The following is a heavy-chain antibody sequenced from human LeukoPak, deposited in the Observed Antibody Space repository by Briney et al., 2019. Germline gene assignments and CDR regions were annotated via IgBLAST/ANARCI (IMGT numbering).Heavy chain of an antibody. Sequence: PGGSLRLSCAASGFTFSSYSMNWVRQAPGKGLEWVSSISSSDTYIYHADSVKGRFTISRDNAKNSLYLQMNSLRVEDTAVYYCARSIAAAGSPLYYYGMDVWGQGTTVTVSS. CDR2: ISSSDTYI. J-gene: IGHJ6*02. D-gene: IGHD6-13*01. V-gene: IGHV3-21*01. CDR1: GFTFSSYS. CDR3: ARSIAAAGSPLYYYGMDV.